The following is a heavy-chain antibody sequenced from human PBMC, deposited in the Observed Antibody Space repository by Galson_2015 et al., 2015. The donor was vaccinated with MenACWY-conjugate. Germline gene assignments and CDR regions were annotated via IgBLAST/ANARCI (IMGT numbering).Heavy chain of an antibody. CDR2: INSDGTTT. D-gene: IGHD5/OR15-5a*01. V-gene: IGHV3-74*01. CDR3: ARRTLSGVYYYFDS. Sequence: SLRLSCAASGLSFSNYWMHWVRHAPGKGLVWVSRINSDGTTTNYADSVKGRFTISRDNAKNTLYLQMNRLRAEDTAVYYCARRTLSGVYYYFDSWGQGTLVTVSS. J-gene: IGHJ4*02. CDR1: GLSFSNYW.